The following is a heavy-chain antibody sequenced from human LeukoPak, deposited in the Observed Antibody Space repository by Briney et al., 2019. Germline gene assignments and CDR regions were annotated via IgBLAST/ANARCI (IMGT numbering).Heavy chain of an antibody. CDR1: GYTFTGYY. CDR2: INPNSGGT. D-gene: IGHD3-22*01. J-gene: IGHJ4*02. V-gene: IGHV1-2*02. Sequence: ASVKVSCKASGYTFTGYYMHWVRQAPGQGLEWMGGINPNSGGTNYAQKFQGRVTMTRDTSISTVYMELSRLRSDDTAVYYCARVGYYESSGYYEYWGQGTLVTVSS. CDR3: ARVGYYESSGYYEY.